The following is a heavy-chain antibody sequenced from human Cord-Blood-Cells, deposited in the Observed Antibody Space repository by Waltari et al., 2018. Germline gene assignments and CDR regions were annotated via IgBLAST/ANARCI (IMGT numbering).Heavy chain of an antibody. CDR3: ARMSGSYYYYYGMDV. J-gene: IGHJ6*02. CDR1: GYTFTGYY. V-gene: IGHV1-2*06. Sequence: QVQLVQSGAEVKKPGASVKVSCKASGYTFTGYYMHWVRQAPGQGLERMGRINPNSGGTNYAQKFQGRVTMTRDTSISTAYMELSRLRSDDTAVYYCARMSGSYYYYYGMDVWGQGTTVTVSS. CDR2: INPNSGGT. D-gene: IGHD1-26*01.